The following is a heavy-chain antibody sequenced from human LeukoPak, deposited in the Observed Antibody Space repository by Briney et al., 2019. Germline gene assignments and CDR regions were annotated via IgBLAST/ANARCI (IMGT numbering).Heavy chain of an antibody. CDR1: GFTFRNYW. V-gene: IGHV3-7*01. D-gene: IGHD5-24*01. Sequence: GGSLRLSCAASGFTFRNYWMSWVRQAPGKGLEWVANIKQDGSERYYADSVKGRFTISRDNAKNSLYLQMNSLRAEDTAVYYCARTDGYNAHFDYWGQGTLVTVSS. J-gene: IGHJ4*02. CDR2: IKQDGSER. CDR3: ARTDGYNAHFDY.